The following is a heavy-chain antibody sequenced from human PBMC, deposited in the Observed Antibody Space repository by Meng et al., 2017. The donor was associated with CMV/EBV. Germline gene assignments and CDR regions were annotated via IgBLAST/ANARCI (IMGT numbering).Heavy chain of an antibody. J-gene: IGHJ4*02. CDR1: GFTFSSYA. Sequence: GESLKISCAASGFTFSSYAMSWVRQAPGKGLEWVSAISGSGGSTYYADPVKGRFTISRDNSKNTLYLQMNSLRAEDTAVYYCAKLVLLWFGESLQRGADHDYWGQGTLVTVSS. CDR2: ISGSGGST. V-gene: IGHV3-23*01. CDR3: AKLVLLWFGESLQRGADHDY. D-gene: IGHD3-10*01.